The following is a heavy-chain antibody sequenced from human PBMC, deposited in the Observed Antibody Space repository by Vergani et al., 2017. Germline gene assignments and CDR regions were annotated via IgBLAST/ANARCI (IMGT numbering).Heavy chain of an antibody. CDR2: IRNKAYGGTT. V-gene: IGHV3-49*04. J-gene: IGHJ4*02. D-gene: IGHD5-18*01. Sequence: EVQLVESGGGLVPPGRSLRLSCAASGFSFGDYAMTWVRQAPGKGLEWVACIRNKAYGGTTEYAASVKGRFTISRDDSKRLADLQLSGLKTEDTAVYFCSRGRGYSFGYSDYWVQGTLVTVSS. CDR3: SRGRGYSFGYSDY. CDR1: GFSFGDYA.